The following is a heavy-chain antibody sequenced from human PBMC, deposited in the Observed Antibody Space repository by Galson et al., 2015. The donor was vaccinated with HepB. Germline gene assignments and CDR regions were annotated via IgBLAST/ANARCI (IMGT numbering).Heavy chain of an antibody. V-gene: IGHV1-46*04. CDR3: AREAPGSAPDY. D-gene: IGHD5-12*01. Sequence: SVKVSCKASGYHAFSDYFMHLGRRAPGQRLEWMGSINPSGTTNYAQALRGRVTMTRDTSTSSVYMDLSSLRPEDTAVYYCAREAPGSAPDYWGQGTLVTVSS. CDR2: INPSGTT. CDR1: GYHAFSDYF. J-gene: IGHJ4*02.